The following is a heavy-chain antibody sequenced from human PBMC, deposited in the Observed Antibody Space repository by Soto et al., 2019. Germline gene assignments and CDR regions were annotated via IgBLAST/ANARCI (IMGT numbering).Heavy chain of an antibody. Sequence: QVQLVESGGGLVKPGGSLRLSCGASRFTFSDYYMSWMRQAPGKGPEWVSYISKSGSTEQYADSVKGRFTISRDNAKKSLYLQMNSLRAEDTAVYYCARVRGAYAIDYWGQGTLVTVSS. CDR2: ISKSGSTE. CDR3: ARVRGAYAIDY. D-gene: IGHD5-12*01. CDR1: RFTFSDYY. V-gene: IGHV3-11*01. J-gene: IGHJ4*02.